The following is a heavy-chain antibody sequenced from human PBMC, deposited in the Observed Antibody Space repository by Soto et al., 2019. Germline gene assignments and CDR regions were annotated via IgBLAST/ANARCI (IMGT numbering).Heavy chain of an antibody. Sequence: ASVKVSCKASGYTFTSYYMHWVRQAPGQGLEWMGIINPSGGSTSYAQKFQGRVTMTRDTPTSTVYMELSSLRSEDTAVYYCAKAGAPLGGAVAGPQISASDAFDIWGQGTMVTVSS. CDR1: GYTFTSYY. CDR3: AKAGAPLGGAVAGPQISASDAFDI. D-gene: IGHD6-19*01. CDR2: INPSGGST. V-gene: IGHV1-46*01. J-gene: IGHJ3*02.